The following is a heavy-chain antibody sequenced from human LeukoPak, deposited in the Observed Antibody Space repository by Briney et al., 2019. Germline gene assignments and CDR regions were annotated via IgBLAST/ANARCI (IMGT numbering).Heavy chain of an antibody. J-gene: IGHJ4*02. CDR1: GGSFSGYY. V-gene: IGHV4-34*01. CDR2: INHSGST. Sequence: SETLSLTCAVYGGSFSGYYWSWLRQPPGKGLEWIGEINHSGSTNYNPSLKSRVTISVDTSKNQFSLKLSSVTAADTAVYYCASASSPYSGSYWDYWGQGTLVTVSS. CDR3: ASASSPYSGSYWDY. D-gene: IGHD1-26*01.